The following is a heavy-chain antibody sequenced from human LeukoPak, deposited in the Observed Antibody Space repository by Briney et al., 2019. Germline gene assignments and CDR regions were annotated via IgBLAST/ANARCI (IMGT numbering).Heavy chain of an antibody. CDR1: GFSFSDYA. V-gene: IGHV3-23*01. CDR3: AKGLRGERLADFDY. Sequence: PGGSLRLSCAASGFSFSDYAMSWVRQAPGKGLEWVSGLSGSDGSTDGSTYYADSVRGRFTISRDKSKNTLYLQMNSLRAEDTAIYYCAKGLRGERLADFDYWGQGTLVTVSS. CDR2: LSGSDGSTDGST. J-gene: IGHJ4*02. D-gene: IGHD3-10*01.